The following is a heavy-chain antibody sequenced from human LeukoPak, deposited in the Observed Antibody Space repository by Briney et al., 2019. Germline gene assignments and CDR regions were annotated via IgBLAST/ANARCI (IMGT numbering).Heavy chain of an antibody. Sequence: SETLSLTCTVSGGSISNYYWRWIRQPPGKGLEWIGYIYYSGSTNYNPSLKSRVTISVDTSKNQFSLKLSSVTAADTAVYYCARDLGVYWGQGTLVTASS. CDR3: ARDLGVY. J-gene: IGHJ4*02. CDR1: GGSISNYY. D-gene: IGHD7-27*01. CDR2: IYYSGST. V-gene: IGHV4-59*01.